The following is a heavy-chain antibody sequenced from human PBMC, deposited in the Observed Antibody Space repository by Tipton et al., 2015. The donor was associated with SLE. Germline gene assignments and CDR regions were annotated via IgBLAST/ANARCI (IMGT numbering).Heavy chain of an antibody. CDR3: ASGYGDYGAY. J-gene: IGHJ4*02. CDR1: GGSISSSSSYY. CDR2: INHRGST. D-gene: IGHD4-17*01. Sequence: GLVKPSETLSLTCAVYGGSISSSSSYYWAWIRQPPGKGVEWIGEINHRGSTNYNPSLKSRVTILVDTSKNQFSLKLSSVTAADTAVYYCASGYGDYGAYWGQGTLVTVSS. V-gene: IGHV4-39*07.